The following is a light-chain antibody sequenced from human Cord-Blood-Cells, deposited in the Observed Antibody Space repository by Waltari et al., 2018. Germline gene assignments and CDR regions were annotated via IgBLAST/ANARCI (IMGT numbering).Light chain of an antibody. J-gene: IGLJ2*01. CDR1: SSDVGVYNY. CDR2: DVS. CDR3: SSYTSSSTVV. V-gene: IGLV2-14*01. Sequence: QSALTQPASVSGSPAQSITISCTVTSSDVGVYNYVSWYQQHPGKAPKRLIYDVSNRPSVVSNRFSGSKSGNTASLTISGLQGEDEADYYCSSYTSSSTVVFGGGTKLTVL.